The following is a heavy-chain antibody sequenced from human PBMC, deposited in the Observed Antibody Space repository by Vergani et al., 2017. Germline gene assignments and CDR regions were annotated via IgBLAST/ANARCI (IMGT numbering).Heavy chain of an antibody. D-gene: IGHD4-11*01. CDR3: ARVNTITNGNLDYDYYMDV. CDR1: GGSFTSYH. Sequence: QVQLQQWGGGLLKPSETLSLTCVVNGGSFTSYHWTWIRQSPGEGLEWVGDIDHTGRPDYNPSLKSRLTMSVDKSRNQFSLTLNSVTATDTAIYFCARVNTITNGNLDYDYYMDVWGQGTAVTVS. CDR2: IDHTGRP. J-gene: IGHJ6*03. V-gene: IGHV4-34*01.